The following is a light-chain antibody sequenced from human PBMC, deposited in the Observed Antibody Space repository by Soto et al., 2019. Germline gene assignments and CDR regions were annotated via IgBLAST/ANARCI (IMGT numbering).Light chain of an antibody. Sequence: QSALTQPASVAGSPGQSITISCTGTSSDVGGYNYVSWYQQHPGKAPKLMIYDVSNRPPGVSNRISDSKSGNTASLTISGLQAEDEADYYCSSFTSSTTPVFGGGTKVTVL. CDR2: DVS. CDR1: SSDVGGYNY. V-gene: IGLV2-14*01. CDR3: SSFTSSTTPV. J-gene: IGLJ2*01.